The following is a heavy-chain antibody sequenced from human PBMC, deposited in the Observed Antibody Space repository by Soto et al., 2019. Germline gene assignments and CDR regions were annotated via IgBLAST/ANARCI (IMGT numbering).Heavy chain of an antibody. J-gene: IGHJ4*02. Sequence: PGGSLRLSCAASGFTFSTYGIHWVRQAPGKGLEWVAGISKDGSNKYYADSVKGRFTISRENSKNTLYLQMNSLRGEDTAVYYCAKDAPDGYVIFQFDSWGQGTLVTVSS. D-gene: IGHD3-16*01. CDR1: GFTFSTYG. V-gene: IGHV3-30*18. CDR3: AKDAPDGYVIFQFDS. CDR2: ISKDGSNK.